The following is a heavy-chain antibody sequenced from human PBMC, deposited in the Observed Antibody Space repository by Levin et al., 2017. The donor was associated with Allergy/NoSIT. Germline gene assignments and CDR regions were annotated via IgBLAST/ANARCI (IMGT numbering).Heavy chain of an antibody. CDR3: ARTQGNIDYDTGESDY. CDR1: GYNFNSHG. V-gene: IGHV1-18*01. CDR2: IGAFNGNR. D-gene: IGHD3-22*01. Sequence: PWASVKVSCQTSGYNFNSHGIDWVRQAPGQGLEWMGWIGAFNGNRDYAQKFQDRVTMTADTSTSTAYLEGRSLTSADTAIYYCARTQGNIDYDTGESDYWGQGTLVTVSS. J-gene: IGHJ4*02.